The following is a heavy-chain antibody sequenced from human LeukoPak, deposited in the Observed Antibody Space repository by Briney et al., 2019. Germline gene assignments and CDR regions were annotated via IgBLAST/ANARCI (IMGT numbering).Heavy chain of an antibody. CDR3: ARDHS. CDR1: GFTFSSSW. CDR2: INQDGTQK. J-gene: IGHJ4*02. V-gene: IGHV3-7*04. Sequence: GGSLRLSCAASGFTFSSSWLTWVRLAPGKGLEWVANINQDGTQKYYVDSVKGRFTISRDNAKNSLFLQMNSLRAEDTAVYYCARDHSWGQGTLVTVS.